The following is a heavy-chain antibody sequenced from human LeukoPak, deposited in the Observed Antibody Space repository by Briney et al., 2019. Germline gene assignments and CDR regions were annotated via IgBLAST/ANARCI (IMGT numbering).Heavy chain of an antibody. V-gene: IGHV3-53*01. CDR1: GFTVSGNY. CDR3: ARGSYYAPYYFDY. Sequence: GGSLRLSCAASGFTVSGNYMSWVRQAPGKGLEWVSIIYSGGSTNYADSVKGRFTISRDNAKNSLFLQVNSLRDEDTAVYYYARGSYYAPYYFDYWGQGTLVTVSS. CDR2: IYSGGST. J-gene: IGHJ4*02. D-gene: IGHD1-26*01.